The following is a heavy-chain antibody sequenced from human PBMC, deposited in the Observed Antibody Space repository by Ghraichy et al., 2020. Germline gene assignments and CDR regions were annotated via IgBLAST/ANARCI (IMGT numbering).Heavy chain of an antibody. CDR2: INSDGSST. CDR1: GFTFRSYW. D-gene: IGHD3-3*01. J-gene: IGHJ4*02. V-gene: IGHV3-74*01. CDR3: ARGPYYETYFDY. Sequence: GGSLRLSCAASGFTFRSYWMHWVRQAPGKGLVWVSRINSDGSSTSYADSVKGRFTISRDNAKNTLYLQMNSLRAEDTAVFYCARGPYYETYFDYWGQGTLVTVSS.